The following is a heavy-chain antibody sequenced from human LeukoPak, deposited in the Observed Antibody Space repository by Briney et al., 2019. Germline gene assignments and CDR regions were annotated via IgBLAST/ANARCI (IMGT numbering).Heavy chain of an antibody. CDR2: INLDGGAT. CDR3: ARDKGIAALHTVGHFDN. D-gene: IGHD6-13*01. J-gene: IGHJ4*02. Sequence: GGSLRLSCAVSGSTFSGYWMAWVRQVPGKEPEWVANINLDGGATYYVDSVKGRFTIYRDRATNSLFLQMNSLRAEDTAMYYCARDKGIAALHTVGHFDNWGQGTLVTVSS. V-gene: IGHV3-7*01. CDR1: GSTFSGYW.